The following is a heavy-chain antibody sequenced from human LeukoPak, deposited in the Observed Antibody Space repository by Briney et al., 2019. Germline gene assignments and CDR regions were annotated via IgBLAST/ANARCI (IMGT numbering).Heavy chain of an antibody. CDR2: IYPGDSDT. J-gene: IGHJ4*02. V-gene: IGHV5-51*01. D-gene: IGHD6-19*01. Sequence: HGESLKISCKGSGYSFTSYWIGWVRPMPGKGLEWMGIIYPGDSDTRYSPSFQGQVTISADKSISTAYLQWSSLKASDTATYYCARTGEEGIAVAGTQIWGQGTLVTVSS. CDR1: GYSFTSYW. CDR3: ARTGEEGIAVAGTQI.